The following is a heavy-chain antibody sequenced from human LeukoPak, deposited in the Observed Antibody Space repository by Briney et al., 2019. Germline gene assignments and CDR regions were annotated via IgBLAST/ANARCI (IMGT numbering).Heavy chain of an antibody. CDR3: ARHYPGDFWIVQYNWFDP. CDR2: IYYSGST. J-gene: IGHJ5*02. Sequence: PSETLSLTCTVSGGSISSRSYYWGWIRQPPGKGLLWLGRIYYSGSTYYNPSLKSRVTISVDTSKNQFSLKLSSVTAADTAVYYCARHYPGDFWIVQYNWFDPWGQGTLVTVSS. CDR1: GGSISSRSYY. D-gene: IGHD3-3*01. V-gene: IGHV4-39*01.